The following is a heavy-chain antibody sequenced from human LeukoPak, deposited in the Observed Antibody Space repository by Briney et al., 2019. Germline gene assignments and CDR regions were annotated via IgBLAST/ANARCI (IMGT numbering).Heavy chain of an antibody. V-gene: IGHV4-4*07. CDR2: IFASGST. Sequence: PSETLSLTCTVSGDSISSYYWSWIRQPAGKGLEWIGRIFASGSTNYNPSPKSRVTMSVDTSKNQFSLKLTSVTAADTAVYYCAREYSSSSGKNAFDIWGQGTMVTVSS. CDR1: GDSISSYY. J-gene: IGHJ3*02. CDR3: AREYSSSSGKNAFDI. D-gene: IGHD6-6*01.